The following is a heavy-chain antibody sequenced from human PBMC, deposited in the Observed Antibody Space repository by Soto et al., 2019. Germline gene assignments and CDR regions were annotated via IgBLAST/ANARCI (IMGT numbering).Heavy chain of an antibody. Sequence: QVQLVESGGGVVQPGRSLRLSCAASGFTFSTYGVHWVRQAPGKGLEWVAVISSDGSEKYYAGSVKGRVSISRDNSKSKLYLQMDSLRAEDTAVYYCAKGGVTTSLYYFDYWGQGTLVTVSS. CDR1: GFTFSTYG. V-gene: IGHV3-30*18. J-gene: IGHJ4*02. CDR3: AKGGVTTSLYYFDY. CDR2: ISSDGSEK. D-gene: IGHD4-17*01.